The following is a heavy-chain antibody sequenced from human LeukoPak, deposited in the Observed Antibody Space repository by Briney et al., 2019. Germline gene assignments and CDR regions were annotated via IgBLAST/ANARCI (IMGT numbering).Heavy chain of an antibody. J-gene: IGHJ4*02. CDR1: GFTFSSYG. D-gene: IGHD6-13*01. CDR2: IWYDGSNK. V-gene: IGHV3-33*01. Sequence: GRSLRLSCAASGFTFSSYGVHWVRQAPGKGLEWVAVIWYDGSNKYYADSVKGRFTISRDNSKNTLYLQMNSLRAEDTAVYYCARDRVAAAGFNYFDYWGQGTLVTVSS. CDR3: ARDRVAAAGFNYFDY.